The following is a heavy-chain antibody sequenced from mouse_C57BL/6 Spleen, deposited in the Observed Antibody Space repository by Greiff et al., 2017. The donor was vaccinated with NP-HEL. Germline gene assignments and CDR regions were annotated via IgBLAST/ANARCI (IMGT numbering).Heavy chain of an antibody. D-gene: IGHD5-1*01. Sequence: QVHVKQSGPGLVAPPESPSITCTAYGYSLTRYGVHSARQPPGKGLEWLGLIPPGGSTNYTWALMSRLSITIDNSKSLVFLIMNSLHTDETALYYCARAKYLGRDWGQGTTLT. V-gene: IGHV2-9*02. CDR1: GYSLTRYG. CDR2: IPPGGST. CDR3: ARAKYLGRD. J-gene: IGHJ2*01.